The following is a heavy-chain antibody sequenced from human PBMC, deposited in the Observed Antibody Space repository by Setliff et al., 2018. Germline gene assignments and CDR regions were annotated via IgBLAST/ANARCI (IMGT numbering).Heavy chain of an antibody. CDR2: IGTGTNVA. D-gene: IGHD3-16*01. CDR3: ATERSAPWGPFDW. CDR1: GFTFSSYS. V-gene: IGHV3-48*04. Sequence: GGSLRLSCAASGFTFSSYSMNWVRQTPGKGLEWIAYIGTGTNVAYYADSVKGRFTISRDNAKSSLYLQMNNLRPEDAGFYYCATERSAPWGPFDWWGQGTLVTVSS. J-gene: IGHJ4*02.